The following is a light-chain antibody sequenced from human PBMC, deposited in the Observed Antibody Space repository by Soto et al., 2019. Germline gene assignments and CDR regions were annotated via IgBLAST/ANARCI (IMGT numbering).Light chain of an antibody. V-gene: IGKV3-11*01. Sequence: EIVLTQFPATLSLSPGERATLSCRASQSLNNYLAWSQQRPGQAPRLLVYDASNTATRVPARFSASGSGTDFTLPISSLEPDDFAVYYCQQLSILTPITFGQGTLLELK. CDR2: DAS. J-gene: IGKJ5*01. CDR1: QSLNNY. CDR3: QQLSILTPIT.